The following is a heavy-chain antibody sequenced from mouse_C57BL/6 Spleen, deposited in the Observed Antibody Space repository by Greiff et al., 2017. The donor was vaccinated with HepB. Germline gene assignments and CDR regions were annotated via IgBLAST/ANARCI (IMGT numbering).Heavy chain of an antibody. Sequence: EVMLVESGGGLVKPGGSLKLSCAASGFTFSDYGMHWVRQAPEKGLEWVAYISSGSSTIYYADTVKGRFTISRDNATNTLFLQMTSLRSEDTAMYYCARGLTTGAMDYWGQGTSVTVSS. CDR2: ISSGSSTI. D-gene: IGHD1-1*01. CDR1: GFTFSDYG. V-gene: IGHV5-17*01. J-gene: IGHJ4*01. CDR3: ARGLTTGAMDY.